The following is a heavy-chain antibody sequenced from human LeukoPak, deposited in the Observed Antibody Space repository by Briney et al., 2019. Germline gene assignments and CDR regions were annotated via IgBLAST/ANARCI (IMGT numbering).Heavy chain of an antibody. D-gene: IGHD3-10*01. V-gene: IGHV1-69*01. CDR1: GGTFSSYA. CDR2: IIPIFGTA. Sequence: SVKVSCKASGGTFSSYAISWLRQAPGQGLEWMGGIIPIFGTANYAQKFQGRVTITAGESTSTAYMELSSLRSEDTAVYYCARNGVVANWFDPWGQGTLVTVSS. J-gene: IGHJ5*02. CDR3: ARNGVVANWFDP.